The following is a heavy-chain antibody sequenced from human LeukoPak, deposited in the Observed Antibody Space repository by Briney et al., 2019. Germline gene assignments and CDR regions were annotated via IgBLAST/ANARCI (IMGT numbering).Heavy chain of an antibody. V-gene: IGHV1-2*06. D-gene: IGHD2-2*01. Sequence: GASVKVSCKASGYTFTGYYMHWVRQAPGQGLEWMGRINPDSGGTNYAQKFQGRVTMTRDTSISTAYMELSRPRSDDTAVYYCARDHPDIVVVPAAMGFWGQGTLVTVSS. CDR1: GYTFTGYY. CDR2: INPDSGGT. J-gene: IGHJ4*02. CDR3: ARDHPDIVVVPAAMGF.